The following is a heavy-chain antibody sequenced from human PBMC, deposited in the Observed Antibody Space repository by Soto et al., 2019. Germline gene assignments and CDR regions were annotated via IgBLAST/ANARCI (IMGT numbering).Heavy chain of an antibody. V-gene: IGHV4-34*01. CDR1: GGSFSGYY. Sequence: SETLSLTCAVYGGSFSGYYWSWIRQPPGKGLEWIGEINHSGSTNYNPSLKSRVTISVDKSKNQFSLKLSSVSAADTAVYYCARERAFGESSPGYYYYGMDVWGQGTTVTVSS. J-gene: IGHJ6*02. CDR2: INHSGST. D-gene: IGHD3-10*01. CDR3: ARERAFGESSPGYYYYGMDV.